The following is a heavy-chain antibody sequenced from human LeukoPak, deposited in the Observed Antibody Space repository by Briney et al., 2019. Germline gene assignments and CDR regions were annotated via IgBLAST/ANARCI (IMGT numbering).Heavy chain of an antibody. Sequence: SETLSLTCAVSGYSISSGYYWGWIRQPPGKELEWIGSIYHSGSTYYYPSLKSRVTISVDTSKNQFSLKLSSVTAADTAVYYCARQGQYYDFWSGYVNWFDPWGQGTLVTVSS. V-gene: IGHV4-38-2*01. D-gene: IGHD3-3*01. J-gene: IGHJ5*02. CDR1: GYSISSGYY. CDR3: ARQGQYYDFWSGYVNWFDP. CDR2: IYHSGST.